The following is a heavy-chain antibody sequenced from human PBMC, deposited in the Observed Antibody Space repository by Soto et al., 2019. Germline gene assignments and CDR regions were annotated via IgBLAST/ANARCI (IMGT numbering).Heavy chain of an antibody. V-gene: IGHV3-30-3*01. D-gene: IGHD4-17*01. CDR2: ISYDGNNK. CDR3: AREFYGDYNYYYGMDV. CDR1: GFTFSSYA. J-gene: IGHJ6*02. Sequence: GGSLRLSCAASGFTFSSYAMHWVRQAPGKGLEWVAVISYDGNNKYYADSVKGRFTISRDNSKNTLYLQMNSLRAEDTAVYYCAREFYGDYNYYYGMDVWGQGTTVTSP.